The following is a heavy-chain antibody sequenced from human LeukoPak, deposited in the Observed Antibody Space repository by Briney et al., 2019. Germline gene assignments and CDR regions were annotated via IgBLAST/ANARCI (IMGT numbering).Heavy chain of an antibody. CDR2: ISYDGSNK. D-gene: IGHD2-21*02. J-gene: IGHJ4*02. V-gene: IGHV3-30*04. Sequence: PGRSLRLSCAASGFTFSSYAMHWVRQAPGKGLEWVAVISYDGSNKYYADSVKGRFTISRDNSKNTLYLQMNSLRAEDTAVYYCARDRLRAPQFDYWGQGTLVTVSS. CDR3: ARDRLRAPQFDY. CDR1: GFTFSSYA.